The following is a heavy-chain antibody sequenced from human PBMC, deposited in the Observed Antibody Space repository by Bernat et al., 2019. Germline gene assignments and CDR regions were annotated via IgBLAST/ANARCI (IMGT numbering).Heavy chain of an antibody. D-gene: IGHD3-9*01. J-gene: IGHJ3*02. Sequence: QLQLQESGSGLVKPSQTLSLTCAVSGGSISSGGYSWSWIRQPPGKGLEWIGYIYHSGSTYYNPSLKSRVTISVDRSKNQFSLKLSSVTAADTAVYYYARGSLRYFDWLLATDAFDIGGQGTMVTVSS. CDR3: ARGSLRYFDWLLATDAFDI. CDR2: IYHSGST. CDR1: GGSISSGGYS. V-gene: IGHV4-30-2*01.